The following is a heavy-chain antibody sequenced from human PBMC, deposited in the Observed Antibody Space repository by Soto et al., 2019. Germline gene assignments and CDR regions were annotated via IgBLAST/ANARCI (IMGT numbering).Heavy chain of an antibody. CDR3: ARDKGYDFWSGSDGNWFDP. CDR1: GYTFTSYG. CDR2: ISAYNGNT. D-gene: IGHD3-3*01. Sequence: GASVKVSCKASGYTFTSYGISWVRQAPGQGLEWMGWISAYNGNTNYAQKLQGRVTMTTDTSTSTAYMELRSLRSDDTAVYYCARDKGYDFWSGSDGNWFDPWGQGTLVTVSS. J-gene: IGHJ5*02. V-gene: IGHV1-18*01.